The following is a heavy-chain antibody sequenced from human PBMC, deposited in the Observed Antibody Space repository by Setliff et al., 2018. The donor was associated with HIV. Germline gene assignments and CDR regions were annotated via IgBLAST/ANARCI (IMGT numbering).Heavy chain of an antibody. Sequence: PGGSLRLSCVTSGFTLTKYGLHWVRQAPGKGLEWVAVISYDGGRKDYAESVNGRFTISRDDSKSTLYLQMNSLRVEDTAVYYCSAFEMWGQGTMVTVSS. CDR1: GFTLTKYG. V-gene: IGHV3-33*08. J-gene: IGHJ3*02. CDR2: ISYDGGRK. CDR3: SAFEM.